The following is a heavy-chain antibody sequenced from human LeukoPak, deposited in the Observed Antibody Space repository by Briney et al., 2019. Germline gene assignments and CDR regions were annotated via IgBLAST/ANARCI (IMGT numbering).Heavy chain of an antibody. J-gene: IGHJ3*02. CDR3: ARESIVVVPTTMDDASDI. CDR1: GFTFSSYW. D-gene: IGHD2-2*01. V-gene: IGHV3-7*01. CDR2: IKQDGSEK. Sequence: GGSLRLSCAASGFTFSSYWMSWVRQAPGKGLEWVANIKQDGSEKYYVDSVKGRFTISRDNAKNALYLQMHSLRVEDTAVYYCARESIVVVPTTMDDASDIWGQGTMVTVSS.